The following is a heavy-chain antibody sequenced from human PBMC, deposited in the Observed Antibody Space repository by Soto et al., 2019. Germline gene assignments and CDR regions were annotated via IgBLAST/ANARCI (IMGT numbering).Heavy chain of an antibody. CDR3: ARGQYCSGGSCYLRWFDP. CDR1: GFTFSSYA. J-gene: IGHJ5*02. D-gene: IGHD2-15*01. V-gene: IGHV3-30-3*01. CDR2: ISYDGSNK. Sequence: QVQLVESGGGVVQPGRSLRLSCAASGFTFSSYAMHWVRQAPGKGLEWVAVISYDGSNKYYADSVKGRFTISRDNSKNTLYLQMNSLRAEDTAVYYCARGQYCSGGSCYLRWFDPWGQGTLVTVSS.